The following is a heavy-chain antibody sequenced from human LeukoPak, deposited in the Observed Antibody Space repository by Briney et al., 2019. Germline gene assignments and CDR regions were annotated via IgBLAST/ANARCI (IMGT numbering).Heavy chain of an antibody. Sequence: PGGSLRLSCAASGFSFSSYAMHWVRQAPGKGPEWVAVISYDGSNKYYADSVKGRFTISRDNSKNTLYLQMNSLRAEDTAVYYCARAQGGQWLVGPHSHWGQGTLVTVSS. CDR1: GFSFSSYA. V-gene: IGHV3-30-3*01. CDR2: ISYDGSNK. CDR3: ARAQGGQWLVGPHSH. D-gene: IGHD6-19*01. J-gene: IGHJ4*02.